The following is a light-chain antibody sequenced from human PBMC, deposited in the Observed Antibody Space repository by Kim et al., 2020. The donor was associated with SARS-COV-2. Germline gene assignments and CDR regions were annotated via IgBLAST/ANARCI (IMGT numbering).Light chain of an antibody. Sequence: NFMLTQPHSVSESPGKTVTISCTRSSGSIGSNYVQWYQQRPGSAPTTVISEDKQRPSGVPDRFSGSIDSSSNSASLTISGLKTEDEADYYCQSYDNSNWVFGGGTQLTFL. CDR3: QSYDNSNWV. J-gene: IGLJ3*02. CDR2: EDK. CDR1: SGSIGSNY. V-gene: IGLV6-57*03.